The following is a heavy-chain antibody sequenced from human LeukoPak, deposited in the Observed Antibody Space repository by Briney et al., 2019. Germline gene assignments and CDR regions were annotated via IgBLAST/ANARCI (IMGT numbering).Heavy chain of an antibody. Sequence: SETLSLTCTVSGGSISSYYWSWIRQPPGKGLEWIGYIYYSGSTNYNPSLKSRVTISVDTSKNQFSLKLSSVTAADMAVYYCARLYCSGGSCFYYGMDVWGQGTTVTVSS. CDR1: GGSISSYY. D-gene: IGHD2-15*01. J-gene: IGHJ6*02. CDR2: IYYSGST. CDR3: ARLYCSGGSCFYYGMDV. V-gene: IGHV4-59*08.